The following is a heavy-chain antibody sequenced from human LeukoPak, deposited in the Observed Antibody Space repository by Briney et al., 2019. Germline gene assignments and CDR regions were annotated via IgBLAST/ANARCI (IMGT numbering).Heavy chain of an antibody. CDR3: ARDWEEYCSSTSCLYYYYYYMDV. V-gene: IGHV3-11*01. D-gene: IGHD2-2*01. CDR2: ISSSGSTM. CDR1: GFTFSDYY. Sequence: GGSLRLSCAASGFTFSDYYMSWIRQAPGKGLEWVSYISSSGSTMYYADSVKGRFTISRDNAKNSLYLQMNSLRAEDTAVYYCARDWEEYCSSTSCLYYYYYYMDVWGKGTTVTVSS. J-gene: IGHJ6*03.